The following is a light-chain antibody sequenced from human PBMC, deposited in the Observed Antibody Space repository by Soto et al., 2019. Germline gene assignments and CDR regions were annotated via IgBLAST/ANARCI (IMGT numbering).Light chain of an antibody. J-gene: IGKJ4*01. CDR2: GTS. Sequence: EIVMTQSPATLSVSPGERATLSCKASANIYNKLAWYQQKPGQAPRLLIYGTSTRATDIPARFSGSGSGTEFTLTISSLQSDDFAVYYCQQYNFWPPLTFGGGTKVEIK. V-gene: IGKV3-15*01. CDR3: QQYNFWPPLT. CDR1: ANIYNK.